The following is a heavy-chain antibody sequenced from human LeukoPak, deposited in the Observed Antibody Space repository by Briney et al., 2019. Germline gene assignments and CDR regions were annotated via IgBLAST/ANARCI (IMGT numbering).Heavy chain of an antibody. CDR3: AKNKGPYHRYFDL. CDR1: GGSISSGGYY. J-gene: IGHJ2*01. CDR2: IYYSGST. V-gene: IGHV4-39*07. Sequence: SETLSLTCTVSGGSISSGGYYWSWIRQPPGKGLEWIGSIYYSGSTYYNPSLKSRVTISVDTSKNQFSLKLSSVTAADTAVYYCAKNKGPYHRYFDLWGRGTLVTVSS. D-gene: IGHD2-2*01.